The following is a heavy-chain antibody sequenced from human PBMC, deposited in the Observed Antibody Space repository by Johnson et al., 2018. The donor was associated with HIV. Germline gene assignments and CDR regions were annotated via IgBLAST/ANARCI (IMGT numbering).Heavy chain of an antibody. CDR1: GFTFDDYG. CDR3: ARPLYYYDSSGYYTPSHAFDI. CDR2: INWNGGRT. Sequence: AQLVESGGGVVRPGGSLRLSCAVSGFTFDDYGMTWVRQAPGKGLEWVSGINWNGGRTGYADSVTGRFTISRANAKNSLYLQMNSLRAEDTALYFCARPLYYYDSSGYYTPSHAFDIWGQGTMVTVSS. J-gene: IGHJ3*02. V-gene: IGHV3-20*04. D-gene: IGHD3-22*01.